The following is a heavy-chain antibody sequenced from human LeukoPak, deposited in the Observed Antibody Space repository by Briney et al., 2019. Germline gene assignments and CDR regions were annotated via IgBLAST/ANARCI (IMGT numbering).Heavy chain of an antibody. D-gene: IGHD1-26*01. Sequence: ASVKVSCKASGYAFTGYGITWVRQAPGQGLEWMGWISGYNGNTNYAQNFQGRVTMTTDTSTSTAYMELRSLRSDDTAVYYCWSATKWTYAVEIRGERTTVTVSS. V-gene: IGHV1-18*01. CDR2: ISGYNGNT. J-gene: IGHJ3*02. CDR1: GYAFTGYG. CDR3: WSATKWTYAVEI.